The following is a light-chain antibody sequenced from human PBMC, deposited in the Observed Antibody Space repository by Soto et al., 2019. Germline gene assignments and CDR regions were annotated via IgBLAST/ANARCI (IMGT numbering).Light chain of an antibody. J-gene: IGKJ1*01. Sequence: VWTQCQATRSLSPGQRATLSCRASQSVSNYLAWYQQKPGQAPRLLIYDASNRATGIPARFSGSGSGTEFTLTITSQPSEDFAVYYCQQYNNRWPFGQGTKVDI. CDR1: QSVSNY. CDR2: DAS. V-gene: IGKV3D-15*01. CDR3: QQYNNRWP.